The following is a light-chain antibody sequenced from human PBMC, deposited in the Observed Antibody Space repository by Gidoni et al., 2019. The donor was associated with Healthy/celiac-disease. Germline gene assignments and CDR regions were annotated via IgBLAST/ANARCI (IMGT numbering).Light chain of an antibody. V-gene: IGLV1-44*01. CDR2: STN. Sequence: QSVLTPPPSASGTPGQMVTISCSGSSSNIGSNTVNWYQQLPGTAPKLLIYSTNQRPSGVPDRFSGSKSGTSASLASSGLQSEDEADYYCAAWDDSLNGWVFGGGTKLTVL. CDR1: SSNIGSNT. CDR3: AAWDDSLNGWV. J-gene: IGLJ3*02.